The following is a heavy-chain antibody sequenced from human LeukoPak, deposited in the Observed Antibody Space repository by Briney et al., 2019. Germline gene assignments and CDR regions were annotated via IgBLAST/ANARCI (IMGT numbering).Heavy chain of an antibody. CDR1: GYTFTGYY. CDR3: ARENYDFWSGPTTYHFDY. Sequence: GPVKVSFKASGYTFTGYYMHWVRPAPGQGLEWMGWINPNSGGTNYAQKFQGRVTMTRDTSISTAYMELSRLRSDDTAVYYCARENYDFWSGPTTYHFDYWGQGTLVTVSS. D-gene: IGHD3-3*01. CDR2: INPNSGGT. J-gene: IGHJ4*02. V-gene: IGHV1-2*02.